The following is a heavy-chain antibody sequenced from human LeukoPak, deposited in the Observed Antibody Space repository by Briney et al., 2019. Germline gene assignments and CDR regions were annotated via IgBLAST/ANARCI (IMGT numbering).Heavy chain of an antibody. Sequence: SETLSLTCTVSGGSISSYYWSWIRQPPGKGLEWIGYIYYSGSTNYNPSLKSRVTISVDTSKNQFSLKLSSVTAADTAVYYCARHPYSSGWSDLDYWGQGTLATVSS. J-gene: IGHJ4*02. CDR2: IYYSGST. CDR3: ARHPYSSGWSDLDY. D-gene: IGHD6-19*01. CDR1: GGSISSYY. V-gene: IGHV4-59*08.